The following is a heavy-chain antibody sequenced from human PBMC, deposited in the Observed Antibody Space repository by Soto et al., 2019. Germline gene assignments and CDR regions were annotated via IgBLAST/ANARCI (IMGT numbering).Heavy chain of an antibody. CDR3: AREAGVRSPFDP. Sequence: SETLSLTCTVSGDSINSYSWTWIRQPPGKGLEWIGYIYDSGSTNYNPSLKSRVTISVDTSKNQFSLKLTSVTAADTAMYYCAREAGVRSPFDPWGQGTLVTVSS. V-gene: IGHV4-59*01. CDR1: GDSINSYS. CDR2: IYDSGST. J-gene: IGHJ5*02. D-gene: IGHD4-17*01.